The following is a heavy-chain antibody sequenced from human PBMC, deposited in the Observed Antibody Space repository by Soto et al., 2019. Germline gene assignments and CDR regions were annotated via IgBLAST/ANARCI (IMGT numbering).Heavy chain of an antibody. V-gene: IGHV3-23*01. Sequence: PGGSLRLSCAASGFTFSSYAMIWVRQAPGKGLEWVSAISGSGGSTYYADSVKGRFTISKDNSKNTLYLQMNSLRAEDTAVYYCAKDPSRYYGSGSYFYFDYWGQGTLVTVSS. CDR2: ISGSGGST. J-gene: IGHJ4*02. D-gene: IGHD3-10*01. CDR1: GFTFSSYA. CDR3: AKDPSRYYGSGSYFYFDY.